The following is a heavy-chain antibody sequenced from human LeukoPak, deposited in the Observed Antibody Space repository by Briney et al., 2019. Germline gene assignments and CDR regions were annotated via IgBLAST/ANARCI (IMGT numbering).Heavy chain of an antibody. J-gene: IGHJ4*02. V-gene: IGHV3-23*01. Sequence: GGSLRLSCAASGFAFSSYVMSWVRQAPGKGLDWVSVISGSGGTTYYADSVKGRFTISRDNSKNTLYLQMNSLRAEDTAIYYCAKDSSTTVTTKGGPRRSFDYWGLGTLVTVSS. CDR1: GFAFSSYV. CDR2: ISGSGGTT. CDR3: AKDSSTTVTTKGGPRRSFDY. D-gene: IGHD4-17*01.